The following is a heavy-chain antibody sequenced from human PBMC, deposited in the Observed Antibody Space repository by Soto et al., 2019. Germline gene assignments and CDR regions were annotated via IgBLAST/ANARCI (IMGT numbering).Heavy chain of an antibody. CDR3: AMSVSDFSSGPLTYYYYGMDV. CDR2: INPSGGST. Sequence: ASVKVSCKASGYTFTSYYMHWVRQAPGQGLEWMGIINPSGGSTSYAQKFQGRVTMTRDTSTSTVYRELSSLRSEDTAVYYCAMSVSDFSSGPLTYYYYGMDVWGQGTTGTLS. V-gene: IGHV1-46*01. J-gene: IGHJ6*02. CDR1: GYTFTSYY. D-gene: IGHD3-3*01.